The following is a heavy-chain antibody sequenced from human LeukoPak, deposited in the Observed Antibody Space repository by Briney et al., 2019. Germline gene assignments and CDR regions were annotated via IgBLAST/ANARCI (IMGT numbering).Heavy chain of an antibody. Sequence: SETLSLTCTVSGGSISSYYWSWIRQPPGKGLEWIGYIYYSGSTNYNPSLKSRVTISVDTSKNQFSLKLSSVTAADTAVYYCARAPGIAAAGYFDYWGQGALVTVSS. J-gene: IGHJ4*02. D-gene: IGHD6-13*01. CDR1: GGSISSYY. CDR2: IYYSGST. CDR3: ARAPGIAAAGYFDY. V-gene: IGHV4-59*01.